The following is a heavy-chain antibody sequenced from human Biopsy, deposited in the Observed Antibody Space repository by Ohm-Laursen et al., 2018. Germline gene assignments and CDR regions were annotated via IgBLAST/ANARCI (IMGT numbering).Heavy chain of an antibody. D-gene: IGHD3-10*01. CDR2: IIPIVDIV. CDR3: ARGGSGSGYYGMDV. Sequence: SVKVSCKASGDTFNKYGIFWVRQAPGQGLEWMGRIIPIVDIVNYAQRFQDRVTMTADKSTSTAYLDLSSLISEDTAVYYCARGGSGSGYYGMDVWGQGTTVTVSS. V-gene: IGHV1-69*04. J-gene: IGHJ6*02. CDR1: GDTFNKYG.